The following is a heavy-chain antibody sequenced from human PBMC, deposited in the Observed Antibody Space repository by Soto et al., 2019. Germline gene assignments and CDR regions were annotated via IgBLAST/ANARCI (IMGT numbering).Heavy chain of an antibody. CDR2: LNPTHGET. Sequence: HVHLVQSGAEVKNLGASVRVSCKVSGYSLRELPMHWVRQARVKGLEWMGGLNPTHGETIYAQKFQGRVTMTKDTDTDTAYMDMSRLRSEDTAVYYCAVLVLWMGESQQDCDIWGQGTLDAVSS. CDR1: GYSLRELP. J-gene: IGHJ3*02. CDR3: AVLVLWMGESQQDCDI. D-gene: IGHD3-16*01. V-gene: IGHV1-24*01.